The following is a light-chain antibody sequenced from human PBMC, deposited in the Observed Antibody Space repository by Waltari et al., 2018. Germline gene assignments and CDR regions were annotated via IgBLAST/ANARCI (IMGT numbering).Light chain of an antibody. Sequence: DSQMTPSPSTLPASVGDRVTITCRASQDVSVWLAWYQLKPGQAPKLLIYAASSLQSGVPSRFSGSGSGTEFTLTISSLQPDDFATYYCQQYNSFWTFGQGTKVEIK. CDR3: QQYNSFWT. J-gene: IGKJ1*01. CDR1: QDVSVW. V-gene: IGKV1-5*01. CDR2: AAS.